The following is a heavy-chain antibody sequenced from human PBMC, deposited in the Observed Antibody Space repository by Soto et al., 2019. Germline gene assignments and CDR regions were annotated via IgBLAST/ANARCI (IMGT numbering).Heavy chain of an antibody. D-gene: IGHD2-2*01. Sequence: GGSLRLSXAASGFTFSSYSMNWVRQAPGKGLEWVSSISSSSSYIYYADSVKGRFTISRDNAKNSLYLQMNSLRAEDTAVYYCARDPVVPAATYYYYYYGMDVWGQGTTVTVSS. J-gene: IGHJ6*02. CDR3: ARDPVVPAATYYYYYYGMDV. CDR2: ISSSSSYI. V-gene: IGHV3-21*01. CDR1: GFTFSSYS.